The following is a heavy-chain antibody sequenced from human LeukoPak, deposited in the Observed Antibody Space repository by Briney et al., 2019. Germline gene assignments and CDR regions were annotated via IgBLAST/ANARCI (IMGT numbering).Heavy chain of an antibody. CDR3: AREKEGYCSRTSCYLDYYYYYMDV. V-gene: IGHV3-7*01. D-gene: IGHD2-2*01. Sequence: GGSLRLSCAASGFTFSSYSMNWVRQAPGKGLEWVANIKQDGSEKYYVDSVRGRFTISRDNAKNSLYLQMNSLRAEDTAVNYCAREKEGYCSRTSCYLDYYYYYMDVWGKGTTVTISS. CDR2: IKQDGSEK. CDR1: GFTFSSYS. J-gene: IGHJ6*03.